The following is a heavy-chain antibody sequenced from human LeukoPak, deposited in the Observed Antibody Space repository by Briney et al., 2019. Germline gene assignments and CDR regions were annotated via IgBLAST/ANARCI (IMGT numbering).Heavy chain of an antibody. CDR3: AKDGFVSSGYYFDY. CDR1: GFTFSSYS. J-gene: IGHJ4*02. V-gene: IGHV3-30-3*01. Sequence: GGSLRLSCAASGFTFSSYSMHWVRQTPGKGLEWVAVISKDGTNKHYADSVKGRFTISRDNSKNTLHLQMNSLRAEDTAVYYCAKDGFVSSGYYFDYWGQGTLVSVSS. CDR2: ISKDGTNK. D-gene: IGHD3-22*01.